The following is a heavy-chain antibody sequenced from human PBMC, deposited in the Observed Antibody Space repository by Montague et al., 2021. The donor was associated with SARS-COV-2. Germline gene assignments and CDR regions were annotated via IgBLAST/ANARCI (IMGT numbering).Heavy chain of an antibody. Sequence: SETLSLTCSVSGYSISSGYYCGWIRQPPGKGLEWIGNIYHSGGTYYSPSLKSRVTVSVDTSNNQFSLRLSSVTAADTAVYYCARWYYGSGSYPHWGKGTLVTVSS. J-gene: IGHJ4*02. D-gene: IGHD3-10*01. CDR1: GYSISSGYY. V-gene: IGHV4-38-2*01. CDR3: ARWYYGSGSYPH. CDR2: IYHSGGT.